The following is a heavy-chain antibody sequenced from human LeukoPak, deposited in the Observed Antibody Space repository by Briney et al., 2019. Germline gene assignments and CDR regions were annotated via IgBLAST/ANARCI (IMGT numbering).Heavy chain of an antibody. CDR3: ARGPWPLEWLLNWFDP. Sequence: GGSLRLSCAASGFTFSSYSMTWVRQAPGKGPEWVSYISSSSSTIYYADSVKGRFTISRDNAKNSLYLQMNSLRDEDTAVYYCARGPWPLEWLLNWFDPWGQGTLVTVSS. CDR2: ISSSSSTI. V-gene: IGHV3-48*02. D-gene: IGHD3-3*01. CDR1: GFTFSSYS. J-gene: IGHJ5*02.